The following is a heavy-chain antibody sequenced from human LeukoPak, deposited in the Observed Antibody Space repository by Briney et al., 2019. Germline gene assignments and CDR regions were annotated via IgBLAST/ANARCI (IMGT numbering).Heavy chain of an antibody. J-gene: IGHJ4*02. CDR2: ISGSGGST. D-gene: IGHD3-10*01. CDR1: GFTFSSYA. V-gene: IGHV3-23*01. Sequence: GGSLRLSCTASGFTFSSYAMSWVRQAPGKGLEWVSAISGSGGSTYYADSVKGRFTIPRDNSKNTLYLQMNSLRAEDTAVYYCANHYGSGSYETLDYWGQGTLVTVSS. CDR3: ANHYGSGSYETLDY.